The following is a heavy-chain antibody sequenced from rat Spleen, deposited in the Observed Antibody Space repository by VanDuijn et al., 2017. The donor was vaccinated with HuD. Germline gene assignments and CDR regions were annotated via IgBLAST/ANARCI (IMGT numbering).Heavy chain of an antibody. CDR3: ARHLREASGVMDA. CDR1: GFSLPSYH. J-gene: IGHJ4*01. D-gene: IGHD4-3*01. V-gene: IGHV2-72*01. CDR2: IWAGGGT. Sequence: QVQLKELGPGVVQPSQTLSLTCTVSGFSLPSYHVSWVRQPPGKSLVWMGTIWAGGGTNYNSAVKSRLSISRDTSKSQVLLKMNSLQPEDTGTYYCARHLREASGVMDAWGQGASVTVSS.